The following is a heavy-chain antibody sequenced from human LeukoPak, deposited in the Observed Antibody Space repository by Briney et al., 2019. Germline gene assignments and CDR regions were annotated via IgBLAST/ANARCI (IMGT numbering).Heavy chain of an antibody. J-gene: IGHJ4*02. V-gene: IGHV3-66*01. CDR2: IYSGSGT. D-gene: IGHD6-13*01. CDR1: GFTLSNYW. Sequence: GGSLRLSCAASGFTLSNYWMHWVRRAPGKGLEWVAVIYSGSGTYYADSVKGRFTISRDNSKNTLYLQMNSLRAEDTAVYYCATSAAAGTSSADYWGQRTLVTVSS. CDR3: ATSAAAGTSSADY.